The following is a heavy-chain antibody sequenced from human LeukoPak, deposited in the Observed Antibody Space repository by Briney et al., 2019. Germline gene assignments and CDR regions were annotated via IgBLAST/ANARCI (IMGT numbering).Heavy chain of an antibody. D-gene: IGHD6-6*01. V-gene: IGHV1-2*02. Sequence: GASVKVSCKASGYTFTGYYMHWVRQAPGQGLEWMGWINPNSGGTNYAQKFQGRVTMTRDTSISTAYMELSRLRSDDTAVYYCARYSSSPGEWDYYYYYMDVWGKGTTVTVSS. J-gene: IGHJ6*03. CDR2: INPNSGGT. CDR3: ARYSSSPGEWDYYYYYMDV. CDR1: GYTFTGYY.